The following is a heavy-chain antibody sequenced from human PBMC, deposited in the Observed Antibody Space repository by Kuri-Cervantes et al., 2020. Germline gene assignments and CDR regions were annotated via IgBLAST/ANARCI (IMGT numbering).Heavy chain of an antibody. CDR1: GGSFSGYY. Sequence: SETLSLTCAVYGGSFSGYYWSWIRQPPGKGLEWIGDINHSGSTNYNPSLKSRVTISVDTSKNQFSLKLSSVTAADTAVYYCARRYFVWLLLWGWFDPWGQGTLVTVSS. V-gene: IGHV4-34*01. D-gene: IGHD3-9*01. CDR3: ARRYFVWLLLWGWFDP. J-gene: IGHJ5*02. CDR2: INHSGST.